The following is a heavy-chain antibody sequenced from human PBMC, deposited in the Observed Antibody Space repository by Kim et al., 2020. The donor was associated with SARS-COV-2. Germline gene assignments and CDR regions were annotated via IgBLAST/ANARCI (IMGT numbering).Heavy chain of an antibody. V-gene: IGHV1-69*13. D-gene: IGHD4-17*01. CDR3: ARAGTYGGPNDGMDV. CDR2: IIPIFGTA. Sequence: SVKVSCKASGGTFSSYAISWVRQAPGQGLEWMGGIIPIFGTANYAQKFQGRVTITADESTSTAYMELSSLRSEDTAVYYCARAGTYGGPNDGMDVWGQGTTVTVSS. J-gene: IGHJ6*02. CDR1: GGTFSSYA.